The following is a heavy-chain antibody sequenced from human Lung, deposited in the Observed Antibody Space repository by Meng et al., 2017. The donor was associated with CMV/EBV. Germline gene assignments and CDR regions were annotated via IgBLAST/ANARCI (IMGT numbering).Heavy chain of an antibody. CDR3: AKDRYGSLYYCDY. D-gene: IGHD5-18*01. CDR1: GFTFNTYG. V-gene: IGHV3-30*02. J-gene: IGHJ4*02. CDR2: IRYDGTNI. Sequence: GGSLRLXCTGSGFTFNTYGMHWVRQAPGKGLEWVAFIRYDGTNIKYADSVKGRITISRDNSKNTLSLQMDSLRAEDTAVYYCAKDRYGSLYYCDYWGQGAXVTVSS.